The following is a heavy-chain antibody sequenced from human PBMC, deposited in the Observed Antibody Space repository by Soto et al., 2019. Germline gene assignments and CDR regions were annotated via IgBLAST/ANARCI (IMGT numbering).Heavy chain of an antibody. J-gene: IGHJ4*02. Sequence: PGGSLRLSCATSGFNFNNYAMSWVRQAPGERLEWVSFISSSGGTTYYADSVKGRFTISRDNVENTLYLQMNSLRVADTALYFCARTYYYDSTGYYRTFDYWGQGTLVTVSS. V-gene: IGHV3-23*01. CDR2: ISSSGGTT. D-gene: IGHD3-22*01. CDR3: ARTYYYDSTGYYRTFDY. CDR1: GFNFNNYA.